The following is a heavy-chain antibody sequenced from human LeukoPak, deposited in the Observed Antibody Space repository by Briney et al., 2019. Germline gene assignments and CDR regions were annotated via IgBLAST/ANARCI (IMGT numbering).Heavy chain of an antibody. Sequence: SGPTLVNPTQTLTLTCTLSGFSLSTSGMCVSWIRQPPGKALEWLARIDWDDDKYYSTSLKTRLTISKDTSKNQVVLTMTNMDPVDTATYYCARIQMSYDILTGYSPMGYMDVWGKGTTVTISS. CDR3: ARIQMSYDILTGYSPMGYMDV. CDR1: GFSLSTSGMC. V-gene: IGHV2-70*11. D-gene: IGHD3-9*01. J-gene: IGHJ6*03. CDR2: IDWDDDK.